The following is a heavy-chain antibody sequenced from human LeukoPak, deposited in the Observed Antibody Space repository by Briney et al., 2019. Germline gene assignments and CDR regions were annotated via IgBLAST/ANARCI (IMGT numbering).Heavy chain of an antibody. J-gene: IGHJ4*02. D-gene: IGHD5-18*01. CDR1: GGSISSYY. CDR3: AREKTADGYPYYFDY. V-gene: IGHV4-4*07. CDR2: IYSSGNT. Sequence: PSETLSLTCTVSGGSISSYYWSWVRQPAGKGLEWIGRIYSSGNTNYNPSLKSRVTMSVDTSKNQFSLKLTSVTAADAAVYYCAREKTADGYPYYFDYWGQGTLVTVSS.